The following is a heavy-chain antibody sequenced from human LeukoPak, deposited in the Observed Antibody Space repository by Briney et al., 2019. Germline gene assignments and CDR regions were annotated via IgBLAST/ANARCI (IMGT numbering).Heavy chain of an antibody. J-gene: IGHJ3*02. D-gene: IGHD3-10*01. CDR2: IYYSGST. CDR1: GGSISSYY. CDR3: ARPSLRFGESFGAFDI. Sequence: PSETLSLTCTVSGGSISSYYWSWIRQPPGKGLEWIGYIYYSGSTNYNPSLKSRVTISVDTSKNQFSLKLSSVTAADTAVYYCARPSLRFGESFGAFDIWGQGAMVTVSS. V-gene: IGHV4-59*08.